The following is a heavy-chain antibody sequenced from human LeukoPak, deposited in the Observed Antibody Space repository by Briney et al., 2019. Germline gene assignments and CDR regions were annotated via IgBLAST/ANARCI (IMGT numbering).Heavy chain of an antibody. CDR1: GYTFTSYD. Sequence: ASVKVSCKASGYTFTSYDINWVRQATGQGLEWMGWRNPNSGNTGYAQKFQGRVTMTRNTSISTAYMELSSLRSEDTAVYYCARGGYSSGWYAEYFQHWGQGTLVTVSS. J-gene: IGHJ1*01. V-gene: IGHV1-8*01. CDR3: ARGGYSSGWYAEYFQH. CDR2: RNPNSGNT. D-gene: IGHD6-19*01.